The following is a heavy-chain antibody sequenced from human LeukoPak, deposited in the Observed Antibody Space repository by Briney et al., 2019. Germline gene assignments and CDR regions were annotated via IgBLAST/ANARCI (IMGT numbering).Heavy chain of an antibody. CDR2: ISWNSGSI. V-gene: IGHV3-9*01. CDR1: GLTFSSYE. Sequence: AGGSLRLSCAASGLTFSSYEMNWVRQAPGKGLEWVSGISWNSGSIGYADSVKGRFTISRDNAKNSLYLQMNSLRAEDTALYYCAKGYRKGRWLPLDYWGQGTLVTVSS. D-gene: IGHD5-24*01. CDR3: AKGYRKGRWLPLDY. J-gene: IGHJ4*02.